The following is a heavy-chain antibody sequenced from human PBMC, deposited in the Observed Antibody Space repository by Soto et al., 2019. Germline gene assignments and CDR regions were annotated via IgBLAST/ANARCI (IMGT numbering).Heavy chain of an antibody. D-gene: IGHD6-19*01. CDR2: IYYSGST. V-gene: IGHV4-61*01. CDR1: GGSVSSGSYY. Sequence: PSETLSLTCTVSGGSVSSGSYYWSWIRQPPGKGLEWIGYIYYSGSTNYNPSLKSRVTISVDTSKNQFSLKLSSVTAAVTAVYYCARVGIAVATGFDPWGQGTLVTVSS. CDR3: ARVGIAVATGFDP. J-gene: IGHJ5*02.